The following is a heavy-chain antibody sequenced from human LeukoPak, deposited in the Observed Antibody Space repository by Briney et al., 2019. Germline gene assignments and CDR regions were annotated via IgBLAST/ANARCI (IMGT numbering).Heavy chain of an antibody. V-gene: IGHV7-4-1*01. CDR1: GYTFTSYA. D-gene: IGHD3-3*01. Sequence: ASVNVSCKASGYTFTSYAMNWARQAPGQGLEWMGWINTNTGIPTYAQGFTGRFVFSLDTSVSTAYLQICSLKAEDTAVYYCASDITGYYDFWSGYFGYYYYGMDVWGQGTTVTVSS. J-gene: IGHJ6*02. CDR2: INTNTGIP. CDR3: ASDITGYYDFWSGYFGYYYYGMDV.